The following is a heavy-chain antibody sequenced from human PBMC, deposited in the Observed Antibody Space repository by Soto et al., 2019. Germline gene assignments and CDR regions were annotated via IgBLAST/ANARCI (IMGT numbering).Heavy chain of an antibody. D-gene: IGHD6-13*01. J-gene: IGHJ4*02. V-gene: IGHV4-39*01. CDR3: VRQYSSSHHYLDY. CDR2: IYYSGNT. Sequence: SETLSLTCTVSGGSISSSSYYWGWIPQPPGKGLEWIGSIYYSGNTYYNPSLKSRVTISVDTSKNQFSLKLSSVTAADTAVYYCVRQYSSSHHYLDYWGQGTLVTVSS. CDR1: GGSISSSSYY.